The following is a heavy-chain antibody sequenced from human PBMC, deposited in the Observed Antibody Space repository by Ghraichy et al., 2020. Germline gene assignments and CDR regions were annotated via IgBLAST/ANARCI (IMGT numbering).Heavy chain of an antibody. D-gene: IGHD2-2*01. J-gene: IGHJ3*02. V-gene: IGHV3-53*01. CDR3: ARKYHPLAFDI. CDR2: IYSGGST. CDR1: GFTVSSNY. Sequence: GGSLRLSCAASGFTVSSNYMSWVRQAPGKGLEWVSVIYSGGSTYYADSVNGRFTISRDNSKNTLYLQMNSLRAEDTAVYYCARKYHPLAFDIWGQGTMVTVSS.